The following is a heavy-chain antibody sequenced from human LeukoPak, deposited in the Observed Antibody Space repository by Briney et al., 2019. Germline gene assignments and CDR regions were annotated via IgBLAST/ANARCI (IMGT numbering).Heavy chain of an antibody. V-gene: IGHV3-30*04. CDR1: GFTFSAYT. CDR2: ISFDASKI. J-gene: IGHJ4*02. D-gene: IGHD4-17*01. CDR3: ARATSMTSGFDY. Sequence: PGGSLRLSCAASGFTFSAYTFNWVRQAPGKGLEWLSIISFDASKIYYADSVKGRFTISRDNSKKTLYLQMNSLRPDDTAVYYCARATSMTSGFDYWGQGTLVTVSS.